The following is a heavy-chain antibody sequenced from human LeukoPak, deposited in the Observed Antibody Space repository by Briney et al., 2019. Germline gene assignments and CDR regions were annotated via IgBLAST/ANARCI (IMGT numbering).Heavy chain of an antibody. CDR1: GFTFSRYD. V-gene: IGHV3-13*01. J-gene: IGHJ4*02. CDR2: IGTAGDT. CDR3: AGAGSETQWRAFDF. Sequence: GGSLRLSCAASGFTFSRYDMHWVRQATGKGLEWVSGIGTAGDTYYAGSVKGRFAISRENAKNSLYLQMNSLTAGDTAVYYCAGAGSETQWRAFDFWGQGALVTVSS. D-gene: IGHD6-19*01.